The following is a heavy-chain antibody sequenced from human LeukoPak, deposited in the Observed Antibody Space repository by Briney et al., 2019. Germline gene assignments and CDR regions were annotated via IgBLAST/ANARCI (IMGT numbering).Heavy chain of an antibody. CDR2: SYYSGST. CDR1: GGSISDYY. V-gene: IGHV4-59*01. J-gene: IGHJ6*03. D-gene: IGHD1-7*01. Sequence: PSETLSLTCSVSGGSISDYYWTWSRRPPGKGLEWIGYSYYSGSTNYNPSLKSRVTIFVDTSKNQFSLKLNSVTAADTAVYYCARGEKWNYNYYYMDVWGKGTTVTVSS. CDR3: ARGEKWNYNYYYMDV.